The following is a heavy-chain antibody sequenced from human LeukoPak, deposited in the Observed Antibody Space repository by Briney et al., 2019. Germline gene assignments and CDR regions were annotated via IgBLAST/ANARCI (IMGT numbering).Heavy chain of an antibody. CDR3: AISLVLRYFDWLPGT. Sequence: GASVKVSCKASGGTFSSYAIRWVRQAPGQGLEWMGGIIPIFGTANYAQKFQGRVTITADESTSTAYMELSSLRSEDTAVYYCAISLVLRYFDWLPGTWGQGTLVTVSS. CDR2: IIPIFGTA. V-gene: IGHV1-69*13. J-gene: IGHJ4*02. D-gene: IGHD3-9*01. CDR1: GGTFSSYA.